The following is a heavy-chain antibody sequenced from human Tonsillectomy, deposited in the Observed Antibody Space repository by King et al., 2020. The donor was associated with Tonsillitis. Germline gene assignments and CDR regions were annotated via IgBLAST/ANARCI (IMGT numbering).Heavy chain of an antibody. V-gene: IGHV3-23*04. CDR3: AKDEGAVTMVRGPRLFGMDV. CDR1: GFTFSSYA. CDR2: ISGSGGST. D-gene: IGHD3-10*01. Sequence: VQLVESGGGLVQPGGSLRLSCAASGFTFSSYAMSWVRQAPGKGLEWVSAISGSGGSTYYADSVKGRFTISRDNSKNTLYLQMNSLRAEDTAVYYSAKDEGAVTMVRGPRLFGMDVWGQGTTVTVSS. J-gene: IGHJ6*02.